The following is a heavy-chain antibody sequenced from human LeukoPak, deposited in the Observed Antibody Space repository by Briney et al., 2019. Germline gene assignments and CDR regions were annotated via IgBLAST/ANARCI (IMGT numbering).Heavy chain of an antibody. CDR3: ASPLMKDYYDSSGYYPLDY. CDR1: GYTSTGYY. V-gene: IGHV1-2*02. Sequence: PSVKPSCKPSGYTSTGYYMHWVRHAPGQGLEWMGWINPNRGGTNYGEKFQGRVTMTRDKSIRTGYMELSRLRSDDTAVYYWASPLMKDYYDSSGYYPLDYCGQGTLVTVSS. D-gene: IGHD3-22*01. CDR2: INPNRGGT. J-gene: IGHJ4*02.